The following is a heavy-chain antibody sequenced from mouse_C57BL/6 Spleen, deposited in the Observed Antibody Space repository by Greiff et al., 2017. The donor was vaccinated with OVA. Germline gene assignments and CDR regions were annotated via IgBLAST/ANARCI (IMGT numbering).Heavy chain of an antibody. D-gene: IGHD2-4*01. J-gene: IGHJ2*01. CDR1: GFNIKNTY. CDR2: IDPANGNT. CDR3: ARGLREDYFDY. V-gene: IGHV14-3*01. Sequence: EVQLVESVAELVRPGASVKLSCTASGFNIKNTYMHWVKQRPEKGLEWIGRIDPANGNTNYDPKFQGKATITADTSSSTAYLQLSSLTSDDTAIYYCARGLREDYFDYWGQGTTLTVSS.